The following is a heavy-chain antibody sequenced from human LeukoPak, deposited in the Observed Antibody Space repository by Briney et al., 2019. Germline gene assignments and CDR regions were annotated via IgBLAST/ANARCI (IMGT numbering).Heavy chain of an antibody. CDR2: ISSSSSYI. CDR1: GFTFSSYS. Sequence: GGSLRLSCAAPGFTFSSYSMNWVRQAPGKGLEWVSSISSSSSYIYYADSVKGRFTISRDNAKNSLYLQMKSLRAEDTVVYYCARGIVVVIHNWGQGTLVTVSS. CDR3: ARGIVVVIHN. V-gene: IGHV3-21*01. J-gene: IGHJ4*02. D-gene: IGHD3-22*01.